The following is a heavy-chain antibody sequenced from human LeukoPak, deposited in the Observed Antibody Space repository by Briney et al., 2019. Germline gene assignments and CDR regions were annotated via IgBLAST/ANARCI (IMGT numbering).Heavy chain of an antibody. Sequence: PSETLSLTCTVSGGSISSGDYYWSWIRQPPGKGLEWIGYIYHSGSTYYNPSLKSRVTISVDRSKNQFSLKLSSVTAADTAVYYCARVRAPPVPCSSTSCYYYYYMDVWGKGTTVTVSS. CDR3: ARVRAPPVPCSSTSCYYYYYMDV. CDR2: IYHSGST. J-gene: IGHJ6*03. CDR1: GGSISSGDYY. D-gene: IGHD2-2*01. V-gene: IGHV4-30-2*01.